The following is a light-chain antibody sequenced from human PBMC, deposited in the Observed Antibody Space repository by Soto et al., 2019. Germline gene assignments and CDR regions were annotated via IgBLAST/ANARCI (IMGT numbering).Light chain of an antibody. V-gene: IGLV2-8*01. CDR2: EVS. Sequence: QSALTQPPSASGSPGQSVAISCTGTSSDVGGYNYVSWYQQHPGKAPKLIIYEVSKRPSGVPDRFSGSKSGNTASLTVSGLQAEDEAHYYCSSYAGGGVFGGGTKLTVL. J-gene: IGLJ3*02. CDR3: SSYAGGGV. CDR1: SSDVGGYNY.